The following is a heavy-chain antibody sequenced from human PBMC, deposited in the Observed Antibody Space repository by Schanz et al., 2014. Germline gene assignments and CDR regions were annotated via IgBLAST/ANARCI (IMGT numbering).Heavy chain of an antibody. Sequence: QVQLQESGPRLVEPSQTLSLTCTVSGDSINGGDYYWSWIRQTPGKGLEWIGFIYYRGNTYYNPSLKSRVSISLDPSKTQFFLNLNSLTAADTAVYYCARVPEPGWFDPWGQGTLVAVSS. V-gene: IGHV4-31*03. D-gene: IGHD1-26*01. J-gene: IGHJ5*02. CDR3: ARVPEPGWFDP. CDR1: GDSINGGDYY. CDR2: IYYRGNT.